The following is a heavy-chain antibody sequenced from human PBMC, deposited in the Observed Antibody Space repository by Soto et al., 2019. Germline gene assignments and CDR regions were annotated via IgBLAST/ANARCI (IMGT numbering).Heavy chain of an antibody. V-gene: IGHV4-59*01. CDR3: ARAVDRAAPGVDY. CDR1: GGSISPYF. CDR2: IYYKGRT. Sequence: SSETLSLTCSVSGGSISPYFWGWIRQSPGKGLEWIGYIYYKGRTNYNPSLKSRVTISVDTSKNQVSLNLSSVTAADTAVYYCARAVDRAAPGVDYWGQGTLVTVSS. D-gene: IGHD6-13*01. J-gene: IGHJ4*02.